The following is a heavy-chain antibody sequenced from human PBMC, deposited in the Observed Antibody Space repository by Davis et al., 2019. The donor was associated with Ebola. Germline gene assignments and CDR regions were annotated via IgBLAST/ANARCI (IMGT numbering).Heavy chain of an antibody. J-gene: IGHJ4*02. CDR1: GFSFSDFY. V-gene: IGHV3-30-3*01. CDR3: ARARSDLLEDY. Sequence: GESLKISCAGTGFSFSDFYMRWLRQAPGKGLEWVAVISYDGSNKYYADSVKGRFTISRDNSKNTLYLQMNSLRAEDTAVYYCARARSDLLEDYWGQGTLVTVSS. CDR2: ISYDGSNK. D-gene: IGHD1-1*01.